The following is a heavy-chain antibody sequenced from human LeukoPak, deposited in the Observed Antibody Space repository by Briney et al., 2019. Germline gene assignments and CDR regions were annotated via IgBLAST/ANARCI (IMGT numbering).Heavy chain of an antibody. CDR2: ISGDGGST. V-gene: IGHV3-43*02. Sequence: GGSLRLSCAASGFTFDEYTMHWLRQAPGKGLEWVSLISGDGGSTFYADSVKGRFTISRDNSKISLYLQMNSVRTEDTALYYCSKDRHYDSIGSYYVGFYCWGQRTLVTVSS. J-gene: IGHJ4*02. D-gene: IGHD3-22*01. CDR3: SKDRHYDSIGSYYVGFYC. CDR1: GFTFDEYT.